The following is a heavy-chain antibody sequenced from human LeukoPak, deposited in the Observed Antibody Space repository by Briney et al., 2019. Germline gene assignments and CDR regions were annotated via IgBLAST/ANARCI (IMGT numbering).Heavy chain of an antibody. V-gene: IGHV4-39*01. J-gene: IGHJ4*02. Sequence: ASETLSLTCTVSGGSISSSSYYWGWIRQPPGKGLEWIGSIYYSGSTYYNPSLKSRVTISVDTSKNQFSLKLSSVTAADTAVYYCASPGDCSSTSCSGYFDYWGQGTLVTVSS. CDR1: GGSISSSSYY. CDR2: IYYSGST. D-gene: IGHD2-2*01. CDR3: ASPGDCSSTSCSGYFDY.